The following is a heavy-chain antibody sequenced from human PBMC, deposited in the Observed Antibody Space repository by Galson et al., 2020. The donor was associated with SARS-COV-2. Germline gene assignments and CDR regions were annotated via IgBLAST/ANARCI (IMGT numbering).Heavy chain of an antibody. CDR2: IYHSGST. CDR3: ATYSVVVVAPTPLRADY. V-gene: IGHV4-38-2*02. Sequence: SETPSLTCTVSGYSISSGYFWGWIRQPPGKGLEWMGSIYHSGSTYYNPSLKSRVTISVDTSKNQFSLKLSSVTAADTAVYYCATYSVVVVAPTPLRADYWGQGTLVTVSS. D-gene: IGHD2-15*01. J-gene: IGHJ4*02. CDR1: GYSISSGYF.